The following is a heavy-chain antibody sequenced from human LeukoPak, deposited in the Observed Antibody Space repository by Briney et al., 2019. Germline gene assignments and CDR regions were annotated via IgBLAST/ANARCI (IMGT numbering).Heavy chain of an antibody. CDR3: ARSLVVGANPYH. Sequence: GGSLRLSCAASGFTFSSYEMNWVRQAPGKGLEWVSYISGSGTTIYSADSVKGRFTISRDNAKNSLYLQMNSLRAEDTAVYYCARSLVVGANPYHWGQGTLVTVSS. J-gene: IGHJ5*02. CDR1: GFTFSSYE. V-gene: IGHV3-48*03. CDR2: ISGSGTTI. D-gene: IGHD1-26*01.